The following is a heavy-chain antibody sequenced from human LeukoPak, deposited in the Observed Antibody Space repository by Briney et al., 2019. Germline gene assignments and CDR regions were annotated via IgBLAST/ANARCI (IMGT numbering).Heavy chain of an antibody. J-gene: IGHJ4*02. CDR3: ARASTLRIAAAWWELLRAYFDY. V-gene: IGHV4-34*01. CDR1: GGSFSGYY. CDR2: INHSGST. D-gene: IGHD1-26*01. Sequence: SETLSLTCAVYGGSFSGYYWSWIRQPPGKGLEWIGDINHSGSTNYNPSLKSRVTISVDTSKNQFSLKLSSVTAADTAVYYCARASTLRIAAAWWELLRAYFDYWGQGTLVTVSS.